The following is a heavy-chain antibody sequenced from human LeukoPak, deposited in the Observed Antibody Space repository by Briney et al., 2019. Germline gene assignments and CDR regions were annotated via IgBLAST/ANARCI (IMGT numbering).Heavy chain of an antibody. Sequence: GGSLRLSCAASGFTFSSYAMDWIRQAPGKGLEWVSFISGSGDITDYADSVTGRFTISRDNSKNTVYLQMNSLRAEDTAVYYCAQGGLIPQYLLYWGQGTLVTVSS. V-gene: IGHV3-23*01. D-gene: IGHD2/OR15-2a*01. CDR3: AQGGLIPQYLLY. J-gene: IGHJ1*01. CDR2: ISGSGDIT. CDR1: GFTFSSYA.